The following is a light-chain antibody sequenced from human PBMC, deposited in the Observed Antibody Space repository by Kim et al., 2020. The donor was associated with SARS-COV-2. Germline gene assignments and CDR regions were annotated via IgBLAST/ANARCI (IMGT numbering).Light chain of an antibody. V-gene: IGKV3-15*01. CDR3: QQYNDWPWT. CDR1: QSISSN. CDR2: GAS. Sequence: EIVMTQSPATLSVSPGERVTLSCRASQSISSNLGWYQQKPGQAPRLLIYGASTRATGIPARFSGSGSGTEFTLTISSLQSEDFADYCCQQYNDWPWTFGQGTKVDIK. J-gene: IGKJ1*01.